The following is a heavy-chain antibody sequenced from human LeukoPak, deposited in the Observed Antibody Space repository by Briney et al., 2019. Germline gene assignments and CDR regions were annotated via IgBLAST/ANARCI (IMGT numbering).Heavy chain of an antibody. Sequence: GESLRLSCAASGFTFRSYSMHWVRQAPGKGLEWVSFISCSSSHIYYADSVKGRFTISRDNAKNSLYLQMDSLRAEDTAVYYCAKAVADSSGHYWVYFDYWGQGILVTVSS. CDR1: GFTFRSYS. CDR2: ISCSSSHI. J-gene: IGHJ4*02. V-gene: IGHV3-21*01. CDR3: AKAVADSSGHYWVYFDY. D-gene: IGHD6-19*01.